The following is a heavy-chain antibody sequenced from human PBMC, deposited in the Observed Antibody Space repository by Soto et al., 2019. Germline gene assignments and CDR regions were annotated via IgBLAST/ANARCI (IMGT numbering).Heavy chain of an antibody. V-gene: IGHV4-59*01. J-gene: IGHJ5*02. CDR1: GGSISSYY. D-gene: IGHD1-26*01. CDR3: ARSRWDSNWFDP. CDR2: IYYSGST. Sequence: SETLSLTCAVSGGSISSYYWSWIRQPPGKGLEWIGYIYYSGSTNYNPSLKSRVTISVDTSKNQFSLKLSSVTAADTAVYYCARSRWDSNWFDPWGQGILVTVSS.